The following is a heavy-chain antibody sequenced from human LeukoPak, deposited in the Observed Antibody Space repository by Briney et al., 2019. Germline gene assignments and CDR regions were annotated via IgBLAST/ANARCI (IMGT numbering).Heavy chain of an antibody. CDR3: ARGRTWLGYYFDY. V-gene: IGHV4-34*01. CDR1: GGSFSGYY. CDR2: INHSGST. Sequence: SETLSLTCAVYGGSFSGYYWSWIRQPPGKGLEWIGEINHSGSTNYNPSLKSRVTISVDTSKNQFSLKLSSVTAADTAVYYCARGRTWLGYYFDYWGQGTLVTVSS. J-gene: IGHJ4*02. D-gene: IGHD6-19*01.